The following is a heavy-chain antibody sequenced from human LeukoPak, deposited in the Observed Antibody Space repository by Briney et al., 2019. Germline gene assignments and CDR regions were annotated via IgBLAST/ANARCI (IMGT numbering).Heavy chain of an antibody. Sequence: GGSLRLSCAASGFTFDDYGVSWVRQAPGKWLEWVSGINWNGGSTGYADSVKGRFTISRDNAKNSLYLQMNSLRAEDTALYYCARGGVSSSWYSDAFDIWGQGTMVTVSS. J-gene: IGHJ3*02. V-gene: IGHV3-20*04. CDR2: INWNGGST. CDR1: GFTFDDYG. D-gene: IGHD6-13*01. CDR3: ARGGVSSSWYSDAFDI.